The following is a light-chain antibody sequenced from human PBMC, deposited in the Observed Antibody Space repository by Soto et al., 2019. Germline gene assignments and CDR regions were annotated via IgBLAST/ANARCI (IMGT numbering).Light chain of an antibody. J-gene: IGKJ1*01. CDR2: GAI. CDR3: QHYNVWPPWT. Sequence: EILMTQSPATLSVSPEDRVTLSCRASQNVRRNIAWYQQKPGQAPSLLIFGAITRATGIPARFSGSGSGTEFTLTISSLQSEVSAIYYCQHYNVWPPWTFGQGTKV. CDR1: QNVRRN. V-gene: IGKV3-15*01.